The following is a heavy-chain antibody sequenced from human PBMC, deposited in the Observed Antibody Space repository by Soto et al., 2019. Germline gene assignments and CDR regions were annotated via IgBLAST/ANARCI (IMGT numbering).Heavy chain of an antibody. V-gene: IGHV1-24*01. CDR2: FDPEDGET. J-gene: IGHJ3*02. CDR1: GYTLTELS. CDR3: ATAQLKWFGELLTDAFDI. Sequence: GASVKVSCKVSGYTLTELSMHWVRQAPGKGLEWMGGFDPEDGETIYAQKFQGRVTMTEDTSTDTAYMELSSLRSEDTAVYYCATAQLKWFGELLTDAFDIWGQGTMVTVSS. D-gene: IGHD3-10*01.